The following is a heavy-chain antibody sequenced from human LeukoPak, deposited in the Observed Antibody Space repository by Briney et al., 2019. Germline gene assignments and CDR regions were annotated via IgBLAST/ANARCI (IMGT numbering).Heavy chain of an antibody. J-gene: IGHJ5*02. Sequence: SETLSLTCTVSGGSISSRSYYWGWIRQPPGKGLEWIGRIYHSGSTYYNPSLKTRVTISVDTSKNQFSLKLSSVTPADTAVYYCARDALIVGAKPWGANNWFDPWGQGTLVTVSS. CDR1: GGSISSRSYY. D-gene: IGHD1-26*01. CDR2: IYHSGST. V-gene: IGHV4-39*07. CDR3: ARDALIVGAKPWGANNWFDP.